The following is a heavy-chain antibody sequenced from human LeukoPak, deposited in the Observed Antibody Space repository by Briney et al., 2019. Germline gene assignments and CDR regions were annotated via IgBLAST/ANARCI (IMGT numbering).Heavy chain of an antibody. D-gene: IGHD3-10*01. Sequence: AGGSLRLSCAASGFTFSSYAMHWVRQAPGKGLEWVAVISYDGSNKYYADSVKGRFTISRDNSKNTLYLQMNSLRAEDTAVYYCARGPDYGSVQKGWFDPWGQGTLVTVSS. CDR2: ISYDGSNK. CDR3: ARGPDYGSVQKGWFDP. J-gene: IGHJ5*02. CDR1: GFTFSSYA. V-gene: IGHV3-30-3*01.